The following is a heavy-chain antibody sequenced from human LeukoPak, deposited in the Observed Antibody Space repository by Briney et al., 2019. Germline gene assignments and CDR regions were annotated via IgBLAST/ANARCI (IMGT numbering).Heavy chain of an antibody. Sequence: ASVKVSCKASGYTFTSYDINWVRQATGQGLEWMEWMNPNSGNTGYAQKFQGRVTMTRNTSISTAYMELSSLRSEDTAVYYCASNVAVAGAFDIWGQGTMVTVSS. J-gene: IGHJ3*02. D-gene: IGHD6-19*01. CDR2: MNPNSGNT. CDR3: ASNVAVAGAFDI. V-gene: IGHV1-8*01. CDR1: GYTFTSYD.